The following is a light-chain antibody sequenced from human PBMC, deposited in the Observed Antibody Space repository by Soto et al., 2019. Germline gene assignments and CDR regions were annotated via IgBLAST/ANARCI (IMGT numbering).Light chain of an antibody. CDR2: GAS. J-gene: IGKJ2*01. V-gene: IGKV3-15*01. CDR1: QSIRNN. CDR3: QQYNNWSYT. Sequence: EVLMTQSPATLSVSPGERATLSCRASQSIRNNLAWYQQKPGQAPRFLIYGASTRATGIPTRFSGSASGTEFTLTISSLQSEDFAVYYCQQYNNWSYTFGQGTKLDIK.